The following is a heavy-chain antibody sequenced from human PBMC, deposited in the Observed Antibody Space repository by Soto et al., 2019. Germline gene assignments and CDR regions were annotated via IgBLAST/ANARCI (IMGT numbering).Heavy chain of an antibody. CDR3: ARSDIVVVVAATFYYGMDV. Sequence: QVQLVQSGAEVKKPGSSVKVSCKASGGTFSSYAISWVRQAPGQGLEWMGGIIPIVGTANYEQKFQGRVTITADESTSTAYMELSSLRSEDTAVYYCARSDIVVVVAATFYYGMDVWGQGTTVTVSS. V-gene: IGHV1-69*01. CDR1: GGTFSSYA. CDR2: IIPIVGTA. J-gene: IGHJ6*02. D-gene: IGHD2-15*01.